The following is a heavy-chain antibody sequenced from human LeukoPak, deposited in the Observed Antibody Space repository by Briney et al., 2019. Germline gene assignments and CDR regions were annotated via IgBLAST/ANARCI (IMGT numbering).Heavy chain of an antibody. CDR2: IYYSGST. CDR3: ARIDYYGSGSSPI. Sequence: PSETLSLTCTVSGGSISSYYWSWIRQPPGKGLERIGYIYYSGSTNYNPSLKSRVTISVDTSKNQFSLKLSSVTAADTAVYYCARIDYYGSGSSPIWGQGTMVTVSS. V-gene: IGHV4-59*12. D-gene: IGHD3-10*01. CDR1: GGSISSYY. J-gene: IGHJ3*02.